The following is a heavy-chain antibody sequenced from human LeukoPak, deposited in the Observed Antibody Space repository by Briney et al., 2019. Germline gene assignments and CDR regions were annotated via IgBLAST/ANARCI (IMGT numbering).Heavy chain of an antibody. Sequence: SETLSLTCTVSGGSISSSSYYWGWIRQPPGKGLEWIGSIYYSGSTYYNPSLKSRVTISVDTSKNQFSLKLSSVAAADTAVYYCARTNYGDYFDYWGQGTLVTVSS. J-gene: IGHJ4*02. CDR3: ARTNYGDYFDY. CDR1: GGSISSSSYY. D-gene: IGHD4-17*01. CDR2: IYYSGST. V-gene: IGHV4-39*01.